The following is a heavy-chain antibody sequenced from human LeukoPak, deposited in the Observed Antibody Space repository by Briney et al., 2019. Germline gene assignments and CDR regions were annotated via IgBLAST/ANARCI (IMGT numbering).Heavy chain of an antibody. CDR3: ARGVPDYYDSSGYYYDY. D-gene: IGHD3-22*01. CDR2: IYYSGST. J-gene: IGHJ4*02. Sequence: SETLSLTCTVSGGSISSYYWSWIRQPPGKGLEWIGYIYYSGSTNYNPSLKSRVTISVDTSKNQFSLRLSSVTAADTAVYYCARGVPDYYDSSGYYYDYWGQGTLVTVSS. CDR1: GGSISSYY. V-gene: IGHV4-59*01.